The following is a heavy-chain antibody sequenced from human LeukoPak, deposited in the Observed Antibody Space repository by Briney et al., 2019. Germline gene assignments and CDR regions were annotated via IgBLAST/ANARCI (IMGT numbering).Heavy chain of an antibody. CDR1: GYSISSGHY. J-gene: IGHJ4*02. V-gene: IGHV4-38-2*02. D-gene: IGHD3-22*01. Sequence: PSETLSLTCAVSGYSISSGHYWGWIRQPPGKGLEWIGSIYHSGSTYYNPSLKSRVTISVDTSKNQFSLKPSSVTAADTAVYYCARDIPYYYDSSGYFDYWGQGTLVTVSS. CDR3: ARDIPYYYDSSGYFDY. CDR2: IYHSGST.